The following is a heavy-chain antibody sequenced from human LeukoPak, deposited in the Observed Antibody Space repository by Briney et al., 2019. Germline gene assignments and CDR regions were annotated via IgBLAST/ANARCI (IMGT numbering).Heavy chain of an antibody. CDR3: AREVGPARRFDY. V-gene: IGHV3-48*01. Sequence: GGSLRLSCAASGFTFSSYSMNWVRQAPGKGLEWVSYISISSTTIYYADSVKGRFTISRDNAKNSLYLQMNSLRAEDTAVYYCAREVGPARRFDYWGQGTLVTVSS. CDR1: GFTFSSYS. J-gene: IGHJ4*02. CDR2: ISISSTTI.